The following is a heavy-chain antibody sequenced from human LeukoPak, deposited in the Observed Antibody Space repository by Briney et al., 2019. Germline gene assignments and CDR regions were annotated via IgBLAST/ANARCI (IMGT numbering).Heavy chain of an antibody. Sequence: SETLSLTCTVSGGSISSSSYYWGWIRQPPGKGLEWIGSIYYSGSTYYNPSLKSRVTISVDTSKNQFSLKLSSVTAADTAVYYCARDVAYYAPFDPWGQGTLVTVSS. CDR3: ARDVAYYAPFDP. V-gene: IGHV4-39*07. D-gene: IGHD3-10*01. J-gene: IGHJ5*02. CDR2: IYYSGST. CDR1: GGSISSSSYY.